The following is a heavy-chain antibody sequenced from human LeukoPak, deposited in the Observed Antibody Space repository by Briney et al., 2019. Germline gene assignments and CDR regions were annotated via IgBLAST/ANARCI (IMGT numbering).Heavy chain of an antibody. CDR2: ISYDGSNK. V-gene: IGHV3-30*18. Sequence: PGGSLRLSCAASGFTFSSYGMHWVCQAPGKGLEWVAVISYDGSNKYYADSVKGRFTISRDNSKNTLYLQMNSLRAEDTAVYYCAKDLDEVVPAAPTYYYYGMDVWGKGTTVTVSS. CDR1: GFTFSSYG. J-gene: IGHJ6*04. CDR3: AKDLDEVVPAAPTYYYYGMDV. D-gene: IGHD2-2*01.